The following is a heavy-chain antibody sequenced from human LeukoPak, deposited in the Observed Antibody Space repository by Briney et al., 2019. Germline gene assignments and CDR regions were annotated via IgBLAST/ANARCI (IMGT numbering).Heavy chain of an antibody. CDR1: GFTFSDYY. D-gene: IGHD3-10*01. V-gene: IGHV3-11*06. CDR3: ATDRVDYYGSGSYSTIYYFDY. J-gene: IGHJ4*02. CDR2: ICSSSSYT. Sequence: GGSLRLSCAASGFTFSDYYMSWIRQAPGKGLEWVSYICSSSSYTYYADSVKGRFTISRDNAKNSLYLQMNSLRAEDTAVYYCATDRVDYYGSGSYSTIYYFDYWGQGTLVTVSS.